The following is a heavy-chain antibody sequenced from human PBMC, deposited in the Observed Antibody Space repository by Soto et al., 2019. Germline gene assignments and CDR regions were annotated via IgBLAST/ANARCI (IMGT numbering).Heavy chain of an antibody. Sequence: EVQLLESGGGLVQPGGSLRLSCAASGFTFSSYAMSWVRQAPGKGLEWVSAISGSGGSTYYADSVKGRFTISRDNSKNTLYLQMNSLRAEDTAVYYCAKEGGDVLRFLEWSYLAENWFDPWGQGTLVTVSS. V-gene: IGHV3-23*01. CDR3: AKEGGDVLRFLEWSYLAENWFDP. CDR2: ISGSGGST. CDR1: GFTFSSYA. J-gene: IGHJ5*02. D-gene: IGHD3-3*01.